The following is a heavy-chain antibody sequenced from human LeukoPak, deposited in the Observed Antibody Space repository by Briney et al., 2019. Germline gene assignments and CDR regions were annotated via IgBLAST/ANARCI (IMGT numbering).Heavy chain of an antibody. D-gene: IGHD1-26*01. Sequence: GASVKVSCKASGGTFSSYAISWVRQAPGQGLEWMGGIIPIFGTANYAQKFQGRVTITTDESTSTAYMELRSLRSDDTAVYYCARDQRWELYNWFDPWGQGTLVTVSS. J-gene: IGHJ5*02. V-gene: IGHV1-69*05. CDR2: IIPIFGTA. CDR1: GGTFSSYA. CDR3: ARDQRWELYNWFDP.